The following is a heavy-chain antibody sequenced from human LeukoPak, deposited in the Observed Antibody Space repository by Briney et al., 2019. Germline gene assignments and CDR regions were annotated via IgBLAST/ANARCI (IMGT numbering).Heavy chain of an antibody. J-gene: IGHJ5*02. D-gene: IGHD1-1*01. CDR3: ARADNWQSGGA. CDR1: GFSFSNYW. V-gene: IGHV3-74*01. Sequence: GGSPRLSCVASGFSFSNYWMYWGRQAPGKGLVWVSHINSDGSYTDYADSAKGRFTISRDNAKDTLYLQMNSLRADDTAVYYCARADNWQSGGAWGQGTLVTVSS. CDR2: INSDGSYT.